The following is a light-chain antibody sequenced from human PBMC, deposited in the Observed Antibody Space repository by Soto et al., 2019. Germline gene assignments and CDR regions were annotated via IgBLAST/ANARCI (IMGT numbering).Light chain of an antibody. J-gene: IGKJ4*01. CDR2: AAS. Sequence: DIQLTQSPSFPSASVGDRVTITCRASQGISRYLAWYQQKPGKAPKLLIYAASALQSGVPSRFSASGSGTEFTLTISSLQPEDFATYYCQQLNSYPRVTFGGGTKVEIK. CDR3: QQLNSYPRVT. CDR1: QGISRY. V-gene: IGKV1-9*01.